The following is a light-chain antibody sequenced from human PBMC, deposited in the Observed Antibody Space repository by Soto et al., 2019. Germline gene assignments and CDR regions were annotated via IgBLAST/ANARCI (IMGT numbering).Light chain of an antibody. Sequence: PATLSLSPGERATLSCRASQSVSSYLAWYQQKPGQAPRLLIYDASNRATGIPPRFSGSGSGTDFTLTISSLEPEDFAVYYCQQRSNWPLTFGGGTKVDIK. V-gene: IGKV3-11*01. CDR1: QSVSSY. CDR3: QQRSNWPLT. CDR2: DAS. J-gene: IGKJ4*01.